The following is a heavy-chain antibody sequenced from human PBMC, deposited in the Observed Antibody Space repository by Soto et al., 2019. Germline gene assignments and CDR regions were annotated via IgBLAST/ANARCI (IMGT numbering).Heavy chain of an antibody. CDR1: GFTFSNYA. V-gene: IGHV3-33*01. D-gene: IGHD4-17*01. J-gene: IGHJ6*03. CDR2: IWYDGSDK. CDR3: ARDSGGDYHNYYMDV. Sequence: QMQLVESGGGVVQPGTSLRLSCAASGFTFSNYAMHWVRLAPGKGLEWVTIIWYDGSDKNYGDSVKGRFTISRDNSKNTLYLQMSRLRVEDTAMYYCARDSGGDYHNYYMDVWGKGTTVTVSS.